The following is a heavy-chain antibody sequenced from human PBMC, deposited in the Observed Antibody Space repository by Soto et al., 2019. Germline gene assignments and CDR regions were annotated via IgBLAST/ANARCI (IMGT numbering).Heavy chain of an antibody. J-gene: IGHJ4*02. V-gene: IGHV1-2*04. CDR3: AREGPSGSYYSDY. CDR2: INPNSGGT. CDR1: GYTFTGYY. Sequence: GASVKVSCKASGYTFTGYYMHWVRQAPGQGLEWMGWINPNSGGTNYAQKFQGWVTMTRDTSISTAYMELSRLRSDDTAVYYCAREGPSGSYYSDYWGQGTLVTVSS. D-gene: IGHD1-26*01.